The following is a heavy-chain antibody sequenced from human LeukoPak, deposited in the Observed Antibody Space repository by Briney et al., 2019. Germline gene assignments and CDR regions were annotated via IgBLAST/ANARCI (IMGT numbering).Heavy chain of an antibody. D-gene: IGHD3-3*01. J-gene: IGHJ4*02. CDR1: GFTFNTHG. V-gene: IGHV3-33*06. CDR2: IWFDGSVK. Sequence: GGSLRLSCAASGFTFNTHGMHWVRQAPGKGLEWVAAIWFDGSVKHYSDAVKGRFTISRDSSLNTLYLQMNSLRVEDTAMYYCAKDTAVQFLEPAFWGQGTVVTVSS. CDR3: AKDTAVQFLEPAF.